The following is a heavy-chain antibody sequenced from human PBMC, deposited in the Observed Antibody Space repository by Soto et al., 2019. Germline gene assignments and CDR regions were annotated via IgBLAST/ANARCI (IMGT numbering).Heavy chain of an antibody. J-gene: IGHJ6*02. CDR3: ARDLSMTGLDI. Sequence: QLQLHESGPGLVKPSETLSLTCNVSGDSIGRFYWSWIRQSAGKGLAWIRRVYSTGGVTYNPALKGRVTISLDRSNNHVSLEMNSVTAADTAVYFCARDLSMTGLDIFGRGARVSVSS. D-gene: IGHD2-8*01. CDR1: GDSIGRFY. CDR2: VYSTGGV. V-gene: IGHV4-4*07.